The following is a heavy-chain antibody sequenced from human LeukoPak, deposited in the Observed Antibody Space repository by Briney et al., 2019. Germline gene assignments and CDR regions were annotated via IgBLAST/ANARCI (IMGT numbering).Heavy chain of an antibody. D-gene: IGHD2-15*01. Sequence: PSETLSLTCTVSGGSINSTDSYWGWIRQPPGKGLEWIGYIYYSGSTNYNPSLKSRVTISVDTSKNQFSLKLSSVTAADTAVYYCARGSWRHDYYYYMDVWGKGTTVTVSS. V-gene: IGHV4-61*05. CDR1: GGSINSTDSY. J-gene: IGHJ6*03. CDR2: IYYSGST. CDR3: ARGSWRHDYYYYMDV.